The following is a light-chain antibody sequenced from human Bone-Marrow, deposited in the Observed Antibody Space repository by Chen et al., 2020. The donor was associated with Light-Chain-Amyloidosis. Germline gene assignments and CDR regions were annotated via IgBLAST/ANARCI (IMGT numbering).Light chain of an antibody. Sequence: SAELTQPPSVSVSPGQTARITCSGDDLPTKYAYWYQQKPGQAPVLVIHRDTEWPSGISERFSGSSSGTTATLTISGVQAEDEADYHCQSADSSGTYEVIFGGGTKLTVL. CDR1: DLPTKY. CDR2: RDT. J-gene: IGLJ2*01. CDR3: QSADSSGTYEVI. V-gene: IGLV3-25*03.